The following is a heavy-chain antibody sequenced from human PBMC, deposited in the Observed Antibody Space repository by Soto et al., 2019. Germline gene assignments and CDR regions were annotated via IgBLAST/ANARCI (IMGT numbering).Heavy chain of an antibody. CDR1: AFTFSTYA. V-gene: IGHV3-23*01. CDR2: VNDRGDAT. Sequence: EVQLLESGGGLVQQGGSLRLCCAASAFTFSTYAMSWIRQAPGTGLEWVSTVNDRGDATYYADSVKGRFTISRDNSKNTLYLQMNSLRADDTAVYYCAKGHRLGLARYEFDYWSQGTLVTVSS. J-gene: IGHJ4*02. D-gene: IGHD6-25*01. CDR3: AKGHRLGLARYEFDY.